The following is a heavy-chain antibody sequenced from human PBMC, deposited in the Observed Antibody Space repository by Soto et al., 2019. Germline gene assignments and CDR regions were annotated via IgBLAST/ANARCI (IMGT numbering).Heavy chain of an antibody. CDR3: ARSDGYNFDY. CDR1: GGSISSGGYY. J-gene: IGHJ4*02. CDR2: IYYSGTT. D-gene: IGHD5-12*01. Sequence: QVQLQESGPGLVKPSQTLSLTCTVSGGSISSGGYYWSWIRQHPGKGLEWIGYIYYSGTTYYNPSLKSQVAISVDTSKDQFSLNLSSVTAADTAVYYCARSDGYNFDYWGQGTLVTVSS. V-gene: IGHV4-31*01.